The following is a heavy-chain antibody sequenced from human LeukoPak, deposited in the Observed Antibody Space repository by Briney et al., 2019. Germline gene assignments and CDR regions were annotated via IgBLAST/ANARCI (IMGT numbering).Heavy chain of an antibody. V-gene: IGHV1-3*01. CDR1: GYTLTSYA. CDR3: AKDEKGYYHDTSGYPDAFDI. D-gene: IGHD3-22*01. J-gene: IGHJ3*02. CDR2: INAGNGNT. Sequence: ASVKVSCKAPGYTLTSYAKHWVRQAPGERLEWMGWINAGNGNTKYSQKFQGRVTITSDTSAITAYMELSSLRSEDTAVYYCAKDEKGYYHDTSGYPDAFDIWGQGTMVTVSS.